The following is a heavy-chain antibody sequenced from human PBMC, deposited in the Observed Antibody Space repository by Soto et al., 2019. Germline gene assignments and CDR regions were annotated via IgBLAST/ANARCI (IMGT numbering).Heavy chain of an antibody. CDR2: MYDTGST. CDR1: GASMSSGVYS. V-gene: IGHV4-30-2*01. D-gene: IGHD3-10*01. Sequence: QLQLQESGSGLVKPSQTLSLTCAVSGASMSSGVYSWSWIRQPPGKGLEWIGYMYDTGSTYYNPSLKPRVTISADMSKNHRSLNLTSVTAADTAVYYCARDRGTGSFYPTWGQGILVTVSS. J-gene: IGHJ5*02. CDR3: ARDRGTGSFYPT.